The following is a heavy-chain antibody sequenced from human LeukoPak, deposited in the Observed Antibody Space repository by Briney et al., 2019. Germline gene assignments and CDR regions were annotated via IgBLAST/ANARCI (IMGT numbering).Heavy chain of an antibody. CDR2: ISGSGGST. CDR3: AKVRGEPKQQLVLGFYYYYGMDV. D-gene: IGHD6-13*01. Sequence: GGSLRLSCAASGFTFSSYAMSWVRQAPGKGLEWVSAISGSGGSTYYADSVKGRFTISRDNSKNTLYLQMNSLRAEDTAVYYCAKVRGEPKQQLVLGFYYYYGMDVWGQGTTVTVSS. CDR1: GFTFSSYA. J-gene: IGHJ6*02. V-gene: IGHV3-23*01.